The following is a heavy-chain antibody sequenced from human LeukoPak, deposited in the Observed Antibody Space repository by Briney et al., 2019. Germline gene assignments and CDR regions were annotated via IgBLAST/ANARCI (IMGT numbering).Heavy chain of an antibody. CDR3: ARGWEPPTGLGFGYFDF. Sequence: SETLSLTCSVYGGSFSGYYWVWLPPPPGKGLEWIGEINHSGSTNYNPSLKSRITISVDTSKNQFSLKLSSVTAADTAVYYCARGWEPPTGLGFGYFDFWGQGTLVTVSS. J-gene: IGHJ4*03. CDR1: GGSFSGYY. D-gene: IGHD1-26*01. V-gene: IGHV4-34*01. CDR2: INHSGST.